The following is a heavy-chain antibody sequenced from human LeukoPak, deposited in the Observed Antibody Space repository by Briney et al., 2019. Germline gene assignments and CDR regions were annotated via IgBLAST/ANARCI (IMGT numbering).Heavy chain of an antibody. D-gene: IGHD1-14*01. J-gene: IGHJ4*02. V-gene: IGHV3-74*01. CDR1: GFSFGGYW. CDR3: ARISNRDYFDY. CDR2: INSDGSGT. Sequence: GGSLRLSCAASGFSFGGYWMHWVRQAPGKGLGWVSRINSDGSGTTYADSVKGRFTISRDNAKNTLYLQMNSLKAEDTAMYYCARISNRDYFDYWGQGTLVTVSS.